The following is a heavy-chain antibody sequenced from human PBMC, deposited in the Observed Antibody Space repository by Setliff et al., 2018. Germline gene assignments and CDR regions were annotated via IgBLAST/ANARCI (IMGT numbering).Heavy chain of an antibody. CDR3: ASAPLLYSDSSGLSGTFDI. CDR1: GGSISSGDYY. CDR2: IYYSGST. Sequence: PSETLSLTCTVSGGSISSGDYYWSWFRQPPGKGLEFVGYIYYSGSTYYNPSLKSRVTISIDTSKNQFSLKVNSVTAADTAVYYCASAPLLYSDSSGLSGTFDIWGQGTMVTV. D-gene: IGHD3-22*01. J-gene: IGHJ3*02. V-gene: IGHV4-30-4*08.